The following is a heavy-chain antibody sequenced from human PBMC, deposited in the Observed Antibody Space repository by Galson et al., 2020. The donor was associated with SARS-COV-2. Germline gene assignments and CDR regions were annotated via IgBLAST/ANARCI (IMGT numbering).Heavy chain of an antibody. CDR2: ISSSGSTI. CDR1: GFTFSDYY. Sequence: GGSLRLSCAASGFTFSDYYMSWIRQAPGKGLEWVSYISSSGSTIYYADSVKGRFTISRDNAKNSLYLQMNSLRAEDTAVYYCARPSDKEDGYNLPPYYWGQGTLVTVSS. J-gene: IGHJ4*02. CDR3: ARPSDKEDGYNLPPYY. V-gene: IGHV3-11*01. D-gene: IGHD5-12*01.